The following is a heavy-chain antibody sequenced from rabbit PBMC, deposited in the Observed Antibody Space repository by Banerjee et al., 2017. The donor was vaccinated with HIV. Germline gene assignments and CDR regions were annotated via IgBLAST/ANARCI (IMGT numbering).Heavy chain of an antibody. D-gene: IGHD4-1*01. V-gene: IGHV1S47*01. CDR2: IYPDDDST. CDR1: GIDFSRWG. J-gene: IGHJ4*01. CDR3: ARDLAGVIGWNFNL. Sequence: QAQLEESGGDLVKPEGSLTLSCKASGIDFSRWGISWVSPAPGKGLEWIACIYPDDDSTDYASWVSGRFTLSLDNAQNTVFLQMTSLTAADTASYFCARDLAGVIGWNFNLWGQGTLVTVS.